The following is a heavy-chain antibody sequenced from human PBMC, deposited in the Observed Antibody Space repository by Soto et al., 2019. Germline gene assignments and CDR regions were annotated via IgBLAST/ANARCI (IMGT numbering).Heavy chain of an antibody. Sequence: SETLSLTCTVSGGSISSYYWSWIRQPPGKGLEWIGYIYYSGSTNYNPSLKSRVTISVDTSKNQFSLKLSSVTAAGTAVYYCARGQTITILGAVSSTRFAPWGQGPLVTVSS. CDR2: IYYSGST. V-gene: IGHV4-59*01. CDR1: GGSISSYY. D-gene: IGHD3-3*01. CDR3: ARGQTITILGAVSSTRFAP. J-gene: IGHJ5*02.